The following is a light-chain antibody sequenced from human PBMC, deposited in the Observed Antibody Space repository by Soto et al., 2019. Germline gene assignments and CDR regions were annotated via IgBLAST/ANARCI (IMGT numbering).Light chain of an antibody. CDR3: QQYGSSPLT. CDR1: QSVSSSY. V-gene: IGKV3-20*01. J-gene: IGKJ4*01. CDR2: GAS. Sequence: EILLTQSPATLSLSPGERATIYCXHSQSVSSSYLAWYQQKHGQAPRXXIYGASSRATGIPDRFSGSVYGTDFNLTISRLETEDFAVYYCQQYGSSPLTFGGGTKVDIK.